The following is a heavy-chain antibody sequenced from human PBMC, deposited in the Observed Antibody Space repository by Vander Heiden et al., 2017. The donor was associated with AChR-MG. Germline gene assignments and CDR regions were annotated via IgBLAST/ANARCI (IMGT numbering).Heavy chain of an antibody. Sequence: QVQLVQSGAEVKKPGSSVTVSCKASGGMSTSHVVRWGRQAPGQGLRWRGGIIPAFGTTKYAQKFHDRVTITADTSTATVYMELRNLKSEDTAVYFGARAGRGTGLQYYYFMDVWDKGTTVTVS. D-gene: IGHD1-1*01. V-gene: IGHV1-69*06. CDR1: GGMSTSHV. J-gene: IGHJ6*03. CDR3: ARAGRGTGLQYYYFMDV. CDR2: IIPAFGTT.